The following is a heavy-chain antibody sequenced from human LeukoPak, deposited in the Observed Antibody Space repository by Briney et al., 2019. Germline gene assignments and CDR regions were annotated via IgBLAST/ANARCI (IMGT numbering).Heavy chain of an antibody. CDR2: RYYSGTT. CDR3: ASSGDLRLYYYGMDV. V-gene: IGHV4-39*01. CDR1: GGSINTRSYY. D-gene: IGHD3-10*01. J-gene: IGHJ6*02. Sequence: SEGLSLTCTVSGGSINTRSYYWGWIRQPPGKGLEWIVSRYYSGTTYYSPSFKSRLTISLDTSQNQFSLTLTSVTAADTAIYYCASSGDLRLYYYGMDVWGQGTTVTGSS.